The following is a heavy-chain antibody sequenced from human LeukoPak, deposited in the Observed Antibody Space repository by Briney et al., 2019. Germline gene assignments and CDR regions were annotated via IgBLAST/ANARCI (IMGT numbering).Heavy chain of an antibody. V-gene: IGHV3-30*18. CDR1: GFTFSSYG. CDR2: ISCDGSDK. CDR3: AKSYSENYGAN. J-gene: IGHJ4*02. Sequence: PGGSLRLSCAASGFTFSSYGMRWVRQAPGKGLEWVAVISCDGSDKYYADSVKGRFTISRDNSKNTLYLQMNSLRAEDTAVYYCAKSYSENYGANWGQGTLVAVSS. D-gene: IGHD1-26*01.